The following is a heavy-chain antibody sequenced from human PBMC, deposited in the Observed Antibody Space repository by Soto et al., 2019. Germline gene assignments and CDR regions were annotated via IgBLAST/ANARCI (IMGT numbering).Heavy chain of an antibody. CDR2: IIPIFGTA. V-gene: IGHV1-69*13. CDR1: GGTFSSYA. J-gene: IGHJ4*02. D-gene: IGHD1-26*01. CDR3: ARAPLMIVGATTGYFDY. Sequence: SVKVSCKASGGTFSSYAISWVRQAPGQGLEWMGGIIPIFGTANYAQKFQGRVTITADESTSTAYMELSSLRSEDTAVYYCARAPLMIVGATTGYFDYWGQGTLVTSPQ.